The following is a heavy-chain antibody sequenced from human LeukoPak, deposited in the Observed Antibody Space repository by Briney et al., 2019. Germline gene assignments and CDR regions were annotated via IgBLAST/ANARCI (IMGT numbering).Heavy chain of an antibody. CDR1: VFTFSSYG. CDR2: IWYDGSNK. D-gene: IGHD3-10*01. Sequence: GGSLRLSCAASVFTFSSYGMHWVRQAPGKGLEWVAVIWYDGSNKYYADSVKGRFTISRDNSKNTLYLQMNSLRAEDTAVYYCARDQGRWFGSTDAFDIWGQGTMVTVSS. CDR3: ARDQGRWFGSTDAFDI. J-gene: IGHJ3*02. V-gene: IGHV3-33*01.